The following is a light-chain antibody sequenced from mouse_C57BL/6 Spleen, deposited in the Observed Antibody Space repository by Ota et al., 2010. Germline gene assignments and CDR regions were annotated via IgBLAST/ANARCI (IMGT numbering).Light chain of an antibody. V-gene: IGKV4-69*01. CDR1: SSVNY. CDR3: HQRSFYPFT. Sequence: QIVLTQSPAIMSASPGEKVTMTCSASSSVNYMHWYQQKPGSSPKPWIYDTFNLASKFPARFTGSGSGTSYSLIISSMEAEDAATYYCHQRSFYPFTFGAGTKLELK. CDR2: DTF. J-gene: IGKJ5*01.